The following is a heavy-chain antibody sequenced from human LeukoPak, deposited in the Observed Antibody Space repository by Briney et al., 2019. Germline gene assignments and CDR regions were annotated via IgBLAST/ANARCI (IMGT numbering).Heavy chain of an antibody. CDR2: ISWDGGST. CDR1: GFTFDDHT. J-gene: IGHJ4*02. Sequence: PGGSLRLSCAASGFTFDDHTMHWVRQAPGEGLEWVSHISWDGGSTYYADSVKGRFTIFRDNSKNSLYLQMDSLRTADTALYYGANAGPLCGKCAIVSWGQGAMVTVSS. D-gene: IGHD1-1*01. V-gene: IGHV3-43*01. CDR3: ANAGPLCGKCAIVS.